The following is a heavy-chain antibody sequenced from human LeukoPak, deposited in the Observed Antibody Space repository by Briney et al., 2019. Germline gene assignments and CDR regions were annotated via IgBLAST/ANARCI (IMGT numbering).Heavy chain of an antibody. V-gene: IGHV3-53*01. CDR2: IYSGGST. J-gene: IGHJ4*02. CDR1: GFTFSNAW. CDR3: AREKGSDF. Sequence: GRSLRLSCAASGFTFSNAWMSWVRQAPGKGLEWVSVIYSGGSTYYADSVKGRFTISRDNSKNTLYLQMNSLRAEDTAVYYCAREKGSDFWGQGTLVTVSS.